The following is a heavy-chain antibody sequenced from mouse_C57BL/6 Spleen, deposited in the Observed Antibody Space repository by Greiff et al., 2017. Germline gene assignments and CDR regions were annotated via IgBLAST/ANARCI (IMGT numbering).Heavy chain of an antibody. V-gene: IGHV3-6*01. CDR3: ANSNNYFDY. CDR1: GYSIPSGYY. J-gene: IGHJ2*01. Sequence: EVKLEESGPGLVKPSQSLSLTCSVTGYSIPSGYYWNWIRQFPGNKLEWMGYISYDGSNHYNPSLKNRISITRDTSKNQFVLKLNSVTTEDTATYYCANSNNYFDYWGQGTTLTVSS. D-gene: IGHD2-5*01. CDR2: ISYDGSN.